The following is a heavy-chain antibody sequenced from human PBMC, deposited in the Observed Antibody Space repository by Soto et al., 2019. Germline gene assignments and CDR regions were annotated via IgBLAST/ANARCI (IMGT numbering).Heavy chain of an antibody. CDR3: ARDRNIAVAGSLVY. J-gene: IGHJ4*02. D-gene: IGHD6-19*01. CDR1: GYTFTSYG. Sequence: QVQLVQSGAEVKKPGGSVKVSSKASGYTFTSYGISWVRQAPGQGLEWMGWIGAYNGNTNYAQKLQGRVTMTTDTSTSTAYMELRSLRSDDTAVYYCARDRNIAVAGSLVYWGQGTLVTVSS. V-gene: IGHV1-18*01. CDR2: IGAYNGNT.